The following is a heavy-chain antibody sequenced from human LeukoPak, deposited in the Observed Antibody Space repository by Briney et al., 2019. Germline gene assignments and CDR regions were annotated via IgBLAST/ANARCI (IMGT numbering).Heavy chain of an antibody. CDR1: GFTFSSFG. CDR3: AGAYCSSSSCYEDFDY. D-gene: IGHD2-2*01. J-gene: IGHJ4*02. CDR2: IWYDGSNK. V-gene: IGHV3-33*01. Sequence: GGSLRLSCAASGFTFSSFGMHWVRQAPGKGLEWVAVIWYDGSNKYYADSVKGRFTISRDNSKNTVYLQMNSLRAEDTAVYYCAGAYCSSSSCYEDFDYWGQGTLVTVSS.